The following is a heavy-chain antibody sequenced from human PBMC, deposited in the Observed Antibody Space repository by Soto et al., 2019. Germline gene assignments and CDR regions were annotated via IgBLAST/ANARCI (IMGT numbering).Heavy chain of an antibody. J-gene: IGHJ4*02. V-gene: IGHV3-30-3*01. CDR3: AGGSPWEQQLQGPFDY. Sequence: QVQLVESGGGVVQPGRSLRLSCAASGFTFSSCSMHWVRQAPGKGLEWVALISNDDSNKFYADSVKGRFTISRDNSKNILYLQMSSLRAEDTAVYYCAGGSPWEQQLQGPFDYWGQGTLVTVSS. CDR2: ISNDDSNK. D-gene: IGHD6-13*01. CDR1: GFTFSSCS.